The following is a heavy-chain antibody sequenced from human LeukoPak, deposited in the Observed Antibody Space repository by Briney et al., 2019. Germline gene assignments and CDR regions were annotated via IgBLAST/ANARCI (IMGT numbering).Heavy chain of an antibody. D-gene: IGHD6-19*01. CDR3: ASSDGYSSGWYLPITDY. CDR1: GGTFSSYA. J-gene: IGHJ4*02. CDR2: IIPIFGTA. Sequence: ASVKVSCKASGGTFSSYAISWVRQATGQGLEWIGGIIPIFGTANYAQKFQGRVRINAHKPTSTAYMELSSLRSEDTAVYYCASSDGYSSGWYLPITDYWGQGTLVTVSS. V-gene: IGHV1-69*06.